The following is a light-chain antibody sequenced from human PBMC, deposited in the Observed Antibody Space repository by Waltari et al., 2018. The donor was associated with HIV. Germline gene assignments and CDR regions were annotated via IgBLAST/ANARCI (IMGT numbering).Light chain of an antibody. CDR3: QQYADSPRT. V-gene: IGKV3-20*01. CDR1: QSVSSGS. Sequence: EIVLTQSPGTLSLSPGASATFSCRASQSVSSGSLAWYQQKPGQAPRLLIYGASNRATGIPDRFSGSGSGTDFTLTISRLDPEDFAVYFCQQYADSPRTFGQGTKLEIK. J-gene: IGKJ1*01. CDR2: GAS.